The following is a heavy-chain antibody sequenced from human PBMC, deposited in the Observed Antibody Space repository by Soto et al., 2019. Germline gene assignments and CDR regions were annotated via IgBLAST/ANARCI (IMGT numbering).Heavy chain of an antibody. CDR1: GASVNTGDYY. Sequence: VQLQGSGPGLVKPSQTLSLTCTVSGASVNTGDYYWSYILQSPGKGLEWLGYIFYSGDTYYNPSLKSRATISLNTSRNQISLTLTSVTDADTAVYFCVGTGTKDDFWGQGTLVTVSS. CDR2: IFYSGDT. V-gene: IGHV4-30-4*01. CDR3: VGTGTKDDF. D-gene: IGHD1-7*01. J-gene: IGHJ1*01.